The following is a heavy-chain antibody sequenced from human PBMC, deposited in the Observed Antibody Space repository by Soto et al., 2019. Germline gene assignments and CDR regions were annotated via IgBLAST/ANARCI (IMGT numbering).Heavy chain of an antibody. J-gene: IGHJ3*02. CDR3: ARVERGTATTVVDAFDI. V-gene: IGHV4-34*01. Sequence: QVQLQQWGAGLLKPSETLSLTCAVFGGSVNSGNYYWSWIRQPPGKGLEWIGEMSHSGGTHFNPSLKSRVTLSVDTSKNQFSLKMSSVTAPDTALYYCARVERGTATTVVDAFDIWGPGTMVTVSS. D-gene: IGHD1-1*01. CDR2: MSHSGGT. CDR1: GGSVNSGNYY.